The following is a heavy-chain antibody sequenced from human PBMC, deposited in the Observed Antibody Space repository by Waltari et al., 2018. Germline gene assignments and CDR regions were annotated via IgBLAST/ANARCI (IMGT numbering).Heavy chain of an antibody. Sequence: QVQLVQSGAEVKKPGSSVKVSCQASGGTFSSYAISWGRQAPGQGLEWMGGIIPIFGTANYAQKFQGRVTITTDESTSTAYMELSSLRSEDTAVYYCATSIQGVYFDYWGQGTLVTVSS. CDR3: ATSIQGVYFDY. CDR1: GGTFSSYA. J-gene: IGHJ4*02. D-gene: IGHD1-1*01. V-gene: IGHV1-69*05. CDR2: IIPIFGTA.